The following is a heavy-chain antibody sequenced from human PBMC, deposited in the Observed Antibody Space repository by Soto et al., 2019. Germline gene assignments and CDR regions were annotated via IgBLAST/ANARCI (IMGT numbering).Heavy chain of an antibody. Sequence: PWGSLRLSCAASGFPFSSYVMHWVCQAPGKGLEWVAVISYDGSNKYYADSVKGRFTISRDNSKNTLYLQMNSLRAEDTAVYYCAKYLYSGIQLWLTPPYGMDIWGQGTTVTVSS. CDR3: AKYLYSGIQLWLTPPYGMDI. CDR1: GFPFSSYV. V-gene: IGHV3-30*18. J-gene: IGHJ6*02. D-gene: IGHD5-18*01. CDR2: ISYDGSNK.